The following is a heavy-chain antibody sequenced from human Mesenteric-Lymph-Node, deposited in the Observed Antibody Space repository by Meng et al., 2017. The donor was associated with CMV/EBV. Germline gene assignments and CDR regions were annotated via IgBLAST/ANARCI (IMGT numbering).Heavy chain of an antibody. CDR3: ARGPWIQKWLGELDV. D-gene: IGHD5-18*01. J-gene: IGHJ6*02. Sequence: GESLKISCAASRFTFSDYYMSWIRQVPGKGLEWVSYISSGGRTIYYTDSVKGRFTNSRDNAKNSLYLQMNSLRAEDTAVYYCARGPWIQKWLGELDVWGQGTTVTVSS. CDR1: RFTFSDYY. CDR2: ISSGGRTI. V-gene: IGHV3-11*04.